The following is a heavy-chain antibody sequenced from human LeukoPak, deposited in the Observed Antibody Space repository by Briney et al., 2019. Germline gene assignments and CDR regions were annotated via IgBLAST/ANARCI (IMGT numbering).Heavy chain of an antibody. J-gene: IGHJ3*02. D-gene: IGHD4-17*01. CDR1: GFTFSSYA. Sequence: GGSLRLSCAASGFTFSSYAMHWVRQAPGKGLEWVAVISYDGSNKYYADSVKGRFTISRDNSKNTPYLQMNSLRAEDTAVYYCARDRLGDYGNDGAFDIWGQGTMATVSS. V-gene: IGHV3-30*04. CDR2: ISYDGSNK. CDR3: ARDRLGDYGNDGAFDI.